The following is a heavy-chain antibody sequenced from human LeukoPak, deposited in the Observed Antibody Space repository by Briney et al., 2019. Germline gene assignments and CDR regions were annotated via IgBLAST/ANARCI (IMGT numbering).Heavy chain of an antibody. D-gene: IGHD5-18*01. CDR3: ARGRLQLWSFPLPYNHYAIDV. V-gene: IGHV4-34*01. J-gene: IGHJ6*02. Sequence: PSETLSLTCAVSGESFSGYFWSWIRQPPGKGLEWIGEFNHFGSTDYNTSLKSRVTISVDTSKKQFSLNVRSVTDADTAVYFCARGRLQLWSFPLPYNHYAIDVWGQGTTVTVSS. CDR2: FNHFGST. CDR1: GESFSGYF.